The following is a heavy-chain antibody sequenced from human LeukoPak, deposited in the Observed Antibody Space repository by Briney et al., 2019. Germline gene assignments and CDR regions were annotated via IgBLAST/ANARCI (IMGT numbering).Heavy chain of an antibody. J-gene: IGHJ1*01. CDR2: IYNSGST. D-gene: IGHD3-16*01. CDR1: GGSISSSTYY. CDR3: ARHSWGLPPAEYFQH. V-gene: IGHV4-39*01. Sequence: SETLSLTCNVSGGSISSSTYYWGWIRQPPGKGLEWIGSIYNSGSTYYNPSLKSRVTIAVDTSKNQFSLKLSSVTAADTAVYYRARHSWGLPPAEYFQHWGQGTLVTVSS.